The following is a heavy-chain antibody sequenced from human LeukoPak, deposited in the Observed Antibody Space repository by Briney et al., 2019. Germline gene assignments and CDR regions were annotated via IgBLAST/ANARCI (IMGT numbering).Heavy chain of an antibody. CDR2: IKSKTDGGTT. CDR3: TTDVWGCSSTSCYHLD. J-gene: IGHJ4*02. Sequence: GGSLRLSCAASGFTFSSYGMHWVRQAPGKGLEWVGRIKSKTDGGTTDYAAPVKGRFTISRDDSKNTLYLQMNSLKTEDTAVYYCTTDVWGCSSTSCYHLDWGQGTLVTVSS. V-gene: IGHV3-15*01. CDR1: GFTFSSYG. D-gene: IGHD2-2*01.